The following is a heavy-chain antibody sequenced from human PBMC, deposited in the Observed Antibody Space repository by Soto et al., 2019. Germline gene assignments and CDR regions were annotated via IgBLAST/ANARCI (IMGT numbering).Heavy chain of an antibody. V-gene: IGHV4-59*01. CDR1: VGSTGGNS. CDR3: ARGGPPENGGRYFY. D-gene: IGHD3-10*01. CDR2: IYYRGAT. J-gene: IGHJ4*02. Sequence: GQLQDPGQGLVRLWGTLSSPGTALVGSTGGNSWGGIRRPPGRGLEWIGYIYYRGATTYNPSPKSRVTISVDTSKNQFSLKLSSVTAADTAVYYCARGGPPENGGRYFYWGQGTLVTVSS.